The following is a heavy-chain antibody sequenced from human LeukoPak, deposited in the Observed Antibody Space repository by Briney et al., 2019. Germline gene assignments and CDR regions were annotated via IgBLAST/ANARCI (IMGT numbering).Heavy chain of an antibody. J-gene: IGHJ4*02. CDR1: GDSVSSNTAA. Sequence: SQTLSLTCAISGDSVSSNTAAWNWMRQSPSVGLEWLRRTYCRSKWFSNYAVSVKSRIIINPDTSKHQFALQLNSVTPEDTAVYFCAREAGGEALYDWGQGTLVTVSS. CDR3: AREAGGEALYD. V-gene: IGHV6-1*01. CDR2: TYCRSKWFS. D-gene: IGHD3-10*01.